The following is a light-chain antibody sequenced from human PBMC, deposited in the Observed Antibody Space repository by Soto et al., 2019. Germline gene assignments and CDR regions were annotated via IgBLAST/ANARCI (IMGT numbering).Light chain of an antibody. J-gene: IGKJ3*01. CDR3: QQSSNYFT. V-gene: IGKV1D-13*01. CDR1: QGLNSN. Sequence: AIQLTQSPSSLSASVGDRVTITCRASQGLNSNLAWYQQKPGKAPKLLMYAASTLQKGVPSRFSGNGSGTDFTLTISSLQPEDFATYYCQQSSNYFTFGPGIKVDI. CDR2: AAS.